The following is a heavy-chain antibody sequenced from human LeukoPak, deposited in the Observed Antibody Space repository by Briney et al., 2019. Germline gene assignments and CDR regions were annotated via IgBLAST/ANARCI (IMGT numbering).Heavy chain of an antibody. V-gene: IGHV1-2*02. Sequence: ASVKVSCKASGYTFTGYYMHWVRQAPRQGLEWMGWINPNSGGTNYAQKFQGRVTMTRDTSISTAYMELSRLRADDTAVYYCARTYCSGGSCYPNWFDPWGQGTLVTVSS. CDR2: INPNSGGT. D-gene: IGHD2-15*01. CDR3: ARTYCSGGSCYPNWFDP. CDR1: GYTFTGYY. J-gene: IGHJ5*02.